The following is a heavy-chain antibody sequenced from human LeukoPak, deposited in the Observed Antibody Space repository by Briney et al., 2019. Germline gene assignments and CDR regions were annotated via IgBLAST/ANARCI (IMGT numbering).Heavy chain of an antibody. CDR2: ISSASGTI. CDR1: GFTFTSFS. J-gene: IGHJ4*02. D-gene: IGHD1-26*01. Sequence: GGSLRLSCAASGFTFTSFSVNWVRQAPGKGLEWVSYISSASGTIYYADSVKGRFTISRDNAQNSLYLQMNSLRAEDTAVYYCARGGYLKNFDYWGQGTLVTVSS. V-gene: IGHV3-48*04. CDR3: ARGGYLKNFDY.